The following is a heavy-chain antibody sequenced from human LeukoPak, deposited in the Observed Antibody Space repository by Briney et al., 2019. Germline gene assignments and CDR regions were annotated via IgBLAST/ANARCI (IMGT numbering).Heavy chain of an antibody. V-gene: IGHV1-69*04. CDR1: GGTFSSCA. D-gene: IGHD6-13*01. CDR3: ARDFNPVAAAGQGAFDI. Sequence: SVKVSCKASGGTFSSCAISWVRQAPGQGLEWMGRIIPILGIANYAQKFQGRVTITADKSTSTAYMELSSLRSEDTAVYYCARDFNPVAAAGQGAFDIWGQGTMVTVSS. CDR2: IIPILGIA. J-gene: IGHJ3*02.